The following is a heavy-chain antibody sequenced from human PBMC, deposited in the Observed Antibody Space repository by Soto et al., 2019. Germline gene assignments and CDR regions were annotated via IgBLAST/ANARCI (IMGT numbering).Heavy chain of an antibody. J-gene: IGHJ3*02. D-gene: IGHD3-10*01. CDR2: ILPILGIA. V-gene: IGHV1-69*02. CDR1: GGTFSSYT. CDR3: AMVRGDFAFDI. Sequence: QVQLVQSGAEVKKPGSSVKVSCKASGGTFSSYTISWVRQAPGQGLEWMGRILPILGIANYAQKVQGRVTITADKSTSTAYMELSSLRSEDTAVYYCAMVRGDFAFDIWGQGTMVTVSS.